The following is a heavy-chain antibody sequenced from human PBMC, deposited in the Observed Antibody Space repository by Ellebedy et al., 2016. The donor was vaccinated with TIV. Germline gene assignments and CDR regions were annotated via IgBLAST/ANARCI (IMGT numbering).Heavy chain of an antibody. D-gene: IGHD6-13*01. CDR2: ISAYNGNT. Sequence: ASVKVSXXASGYTFTSYGISWVRQAPGQGLEWMGWISAYNGNTNYAQKLQGRVTMTTDTSTSTAYMELRSLRSDDTAVYYCARGEQLVGYYYGMDVWGQGTTVTVSS. CDR3: ARGEQLVGYYYGMDV. J-gene: IGHJ6*02. V-gene: IGHV1-18*01. CDR1: GYTFTSYG.